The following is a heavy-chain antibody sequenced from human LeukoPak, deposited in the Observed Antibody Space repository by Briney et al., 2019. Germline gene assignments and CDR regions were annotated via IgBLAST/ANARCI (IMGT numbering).Heavy chain of an antibody. D-gene: IGHD5-24*01. J-gene: IGHJ4*02. V-gene: IGHV4-39*01. CDR3: ARQRKEMATINSGAPDY. CDR1: GGSISSSSYY. Sequence: SETLSLTCTVSGGSISSSSYYWGWIRQPPGKGLEWIGSIYYSGSTYYNPSLKSRVTISVDTSKNQFSLKLSSVTAADTAVYYCARQRKEMATINSGAPDYWGQGTLVTVSS. CDR2: IYYSGST.